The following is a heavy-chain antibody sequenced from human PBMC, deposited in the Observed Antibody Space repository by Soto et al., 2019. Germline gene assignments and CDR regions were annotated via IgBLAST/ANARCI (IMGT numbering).Heavy chain of an antibody. CDR1: GGSISSGGYY. D-gene: IGHD2-2*01. V-gene: IGHV4-31*03. Sequence: SETLSLTCTVSGGSISSGGYYWSWIRQHPGKGLEWIGYIYYSGSTYYNPSLKSRVTISVDTSKNQFSLKLSSVTAADTAVFYCARVVPAAMRFYNWFDPWGQGTRVTVSS. CDR2: IYYSGST. CDR3: ARVVPAAMRFYNWFDP. J-gene: IGHJ5*02.